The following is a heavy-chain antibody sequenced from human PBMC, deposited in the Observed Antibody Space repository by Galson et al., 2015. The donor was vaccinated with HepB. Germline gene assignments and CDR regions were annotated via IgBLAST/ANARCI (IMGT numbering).Heavy chain of an antibody. J-gene: IGHJ4*02. CDR2: MKDDGSDT. CDR1: GFTFSSFW. D-gene: IGHD2-8*01. Sequence: SCAVSGFTFSSFWMGWVRQAPGKGLEWVANMKDDGSDTYYAASVKGRFTISRDNAKNSLFLQVNSLRVEDTAVYYCARDQWRIFDYWGQGTLVTVSS. V-gene: IGHV3-7*03. CDR3: ARDQWRIFDY.